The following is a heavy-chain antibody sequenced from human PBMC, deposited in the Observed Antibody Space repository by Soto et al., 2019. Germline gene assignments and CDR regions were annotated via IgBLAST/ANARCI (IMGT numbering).Heavy chain of an antibody. D-gene: IGHD3-10*01. Sequence: PGGSLRLFCAASGLTFSNYEMNWVRQAPGKGLEWVSYIGRGGTTTYYADSLKGRFTISRDNAKNSLYLQMNSLRAEDTAVYYCATRSGGGGAFDFWGQGTMVTVSS. J-gene: IGHJ3*01. V-gene: IGHV3-48*03. CDR3: ATRSGGGGAFDF. CDR2: IGRGGTTT. CDR1: GLTFSNYE.